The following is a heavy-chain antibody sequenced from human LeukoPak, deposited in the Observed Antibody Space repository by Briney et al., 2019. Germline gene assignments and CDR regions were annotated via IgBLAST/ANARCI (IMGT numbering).Heavy chain of an antibody. CDR3: ATLPFGGPRRVFDY. J-gene: IGHJ4*02. V-gene: IGHV4-59*01. CDR1: VGSISSYY. Sequence: SETLSLTCTVSVGSISSYYWSWIRQPPGKGLEWIWYIYYSGSTNYNPSLKSRVAISVDTSRNQFSLKLSSVTAADTAVYYCATLPFGGPRRVFDYWGQGIPVTVSS. D-gene: IGHD3-16*01. CDR2: IYYSGST.